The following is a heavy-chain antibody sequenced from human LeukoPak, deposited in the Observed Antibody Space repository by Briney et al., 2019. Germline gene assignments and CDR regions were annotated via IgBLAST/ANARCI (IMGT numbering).Heavy chain of an antibody. CDR1: GFTFSSYS. CDR3: ARDLLDYDILTGYYDNDAFDI. CDR2: ISSSSSYI. J-gene: IGHJ3*02. V-gene: IGHV3-21*01. D-gene: IGHD3-9*01. Sequence: GGSLRLSCAASGFTFSSYSMNWVRQAPGEGLEWVSSISSSSSYIYYADSVKGRFTISRDNAKNSLYLQMNSLRAEDTAVYYCARDLLDYDILTGYYDNDAFDIWGQGTMVTVSS.